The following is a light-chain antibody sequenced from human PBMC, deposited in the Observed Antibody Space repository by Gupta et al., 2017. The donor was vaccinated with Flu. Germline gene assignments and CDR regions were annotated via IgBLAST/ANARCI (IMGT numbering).Light chain of an antibody. Sequence: QSVLTHPPSASGTPGQRVTISCSGSNSNIGTNTVNWYQQLPGTAPKLLIYTNSQRPSGVPDRFSGSKSGTSASLAISGLRSDDEADYYCAAWDYSLNGWVFGGGTKLTVL. CDR3: AAWDYSLNGWV. V-gene: IGLV1-44*01. CDR1: NSNIGTNT. CDR2: TNS. J-gene: IGLJ3*02.